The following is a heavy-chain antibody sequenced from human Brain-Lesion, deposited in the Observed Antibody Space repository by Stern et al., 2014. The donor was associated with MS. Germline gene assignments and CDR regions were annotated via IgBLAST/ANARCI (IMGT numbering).Heavy chain of an antibody. D-gene: IGHD5-18*01. J-gene: IGHJ4*02. CDR3: ARRKVNTMTRDY. CDR2: INPNTGAT. V-gene: IGHV1-2*06. CDR1: GYTVSGHY. Sequence: QVQLVQSGAEVKKPGASVTVSCTPSGYTVSGHYIDWVRQAPGQGPEWMGLINPNTGATIYAQNFRGRVTLTRDTSTTTVYLDLNRLRSDDTAVYYCARRKVNTMTRDYWGQGTLVTVSS.